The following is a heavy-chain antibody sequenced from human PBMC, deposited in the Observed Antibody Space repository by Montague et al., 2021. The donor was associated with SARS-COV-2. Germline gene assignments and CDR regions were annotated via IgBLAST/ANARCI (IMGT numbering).Heavy chain of an antibody. CDR2: LETKKST. CDR3: ARQTFHYDFLRVLPFYY. J-gene: IGHJ4*02. Sequence: TLSLTCTVSGVAELRRRSDEHTFELPSHNELVCRLLLETKKSTNYNPSLKSRVTISVDPSKNQFSLKLSSVTAADTAVYYCARQTFHYDFLRVLPFYYWGQGTLVTVSS. CDR1: GVAELRRRSD. V-gene: IGHV4-61*02. D-gene: IGHD3-3*01.